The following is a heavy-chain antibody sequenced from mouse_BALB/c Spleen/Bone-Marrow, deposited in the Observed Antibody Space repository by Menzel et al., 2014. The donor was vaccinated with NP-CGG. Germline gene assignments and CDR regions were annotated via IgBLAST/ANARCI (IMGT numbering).Heavy chain of an antibody. J-gene: IGHJ3*01. CDR2: INPDSSTI. D-gene: IGHD2-3*01. CDR3: ARLGYYGGFAY. CDR1: GFDSSGFW. V-gene: IGHV4-1*02. Sequence: EVHLVESGGGLVQPGGSLKLSCAASGFDSSGFWMGWVRQAPGKGLEWIGEINPDSSTINYTPSLKDRFIISRDNAKNSLYLQMSKVRSEDTALYYCARLGYYGGFAYWGQGTLVTVSA.